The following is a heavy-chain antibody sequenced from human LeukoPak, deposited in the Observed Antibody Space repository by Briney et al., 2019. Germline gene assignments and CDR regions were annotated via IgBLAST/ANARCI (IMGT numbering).Heavy chain of an antibody. Sequence: PGGSLRLSCATSGFPLSDFSMSWVRQAPGKGLEWISTTNSGGSSTDYAESVKGRFTISRDNSKNTLYLQMSSLRVEDTAMYYCAKQSYARSLGEGGPGTLVTVSS. D-gene: IGHD2-8*01. V-gene: IGHV3-23*01. CDR1: GFPLSDFS. CDR2: TNSGGSST. CDR3: AKQSYARSLGE. J-gene: IGHJ4*02.